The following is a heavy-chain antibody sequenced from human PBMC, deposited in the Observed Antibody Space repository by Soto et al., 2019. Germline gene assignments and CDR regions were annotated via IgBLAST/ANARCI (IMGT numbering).Heavy chain of an antibody. CDR3: ARYYDFWSGYYKPEYYFDY. CDR1: GGSFSSYY. J-gene: IGHJ4*02. V-gene: IGHV4-34*01. CDR2: INHSGST. Sequence: SETLSLTCAVYGGSFSSYYWSWIRQPPGKGLEWIGLINHSGSTNYDPSLKSRVTISIDTSKNQFSLTLSSVTAADTAVYYCARYYDFWSGYYKPEYYFDYWGQGTLVTVSS. D-gene: IGHD3-3*01.